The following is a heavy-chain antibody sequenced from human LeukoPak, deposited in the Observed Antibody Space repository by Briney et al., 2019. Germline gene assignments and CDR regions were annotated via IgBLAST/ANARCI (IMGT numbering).Heavy chain of an antibody. CDR3: ARPLTGYSSTIDY. V-gene: IGHV1-2*06. J-gene: IGHJ4*02. CDR1: GYTLTDYY. CDR2: INPYSGGT. Sequence: ASVKVSCKASGYTLTDYYMHWVRQAPGQGLEWMGRINPYSGGTNYAQRFQGRVTMTRGTSISTAYMEMSRLRSDDTAVYYCARPLTGYSSTIDYWGQGTLVTVSS. D-gene: IGHD6-19*01.